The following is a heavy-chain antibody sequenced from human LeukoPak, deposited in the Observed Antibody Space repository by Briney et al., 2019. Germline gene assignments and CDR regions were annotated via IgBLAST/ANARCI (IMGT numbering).Heavy chain of an antibody. CDR2: ISGSGGST. CDR1: GFTFSNYA. J-gene: IGHJ4*02. Sequence: GRSLRLSCAASGFTFSNYAMSRVRQAPGKGLEWVSGISGSGGSTYYADSVKGRFTISRDNSKNTLYLQMNSLTDEDTAVYYCAKKWGVGTTTLDYFDYWGQGTLVTVSS. D-gene: IGHD1-26*01. CDR3: AKKWGVGTTTLDYFDY. V-gene: IGHV3-23*01.